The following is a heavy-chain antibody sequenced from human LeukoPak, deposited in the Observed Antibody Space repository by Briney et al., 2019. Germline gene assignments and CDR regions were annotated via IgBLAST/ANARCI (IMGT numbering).Heavy chain of an antibody. CDR2: INPNSGGT. V-gene: IGHV1-2*02. D-gene: IGHD3-3*01. CDR1: GYTFTSYG. J-gene: IGHJ6*02. Sequence: ASVKVSCKASGYTFTSYGISWVRQAPGQGLEWMGWINPNSGGTNYAQKFQGRVTMTRDTSISTAYMELSRLRSDDTAVYYCAGDCTTYYDFWSGYSGVYYGMDVWGQGTTVTVSS. CDR3: AGDCTTYYDFWSGYSGVYYGMDV.